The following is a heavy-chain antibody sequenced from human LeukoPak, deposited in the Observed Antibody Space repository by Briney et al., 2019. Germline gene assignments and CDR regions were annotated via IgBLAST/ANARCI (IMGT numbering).Heavy chain of an antibody. Sequence: VASVKVSCKASGGSFNSYGINWVRQAPGQGLEWMGGIIPVFGTTSYAQKFQGRVTITTDESTSTAYMELSSLRSEDTAVYYCARALGVVVLGYYFDLWGQGTLVTVSS. J-gene: IGHJ4*02. D-gene: IGHD3-22*01. V-gene: IGHV1-69*05. CDR1: GGSFNSYG. CDR3: ARALGVVVLGYYFDL. CDR2: IIPVFGTT.